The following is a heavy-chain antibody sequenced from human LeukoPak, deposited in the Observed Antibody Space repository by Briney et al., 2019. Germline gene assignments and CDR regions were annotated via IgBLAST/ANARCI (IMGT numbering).Heavy chain of an antibody. Sequence: GGSLGLSCAASGFTFSSYWMHWVRQAPGKGLVWVSRINSDGSSTSYADSVKGRFTISRDNAKNTLYLQMNSLRAEDTAVYYCARDDDYGDYFFDYWGQGTLVTVSS. D-gene: IGHD4-17*01. CDR3: ARDDDYGDYFFDY. CDR1: GFTFSSYW. V-gene: IGHV3-74*01. J-gene: IGHJ4*02. CDR2: INSDGSST.